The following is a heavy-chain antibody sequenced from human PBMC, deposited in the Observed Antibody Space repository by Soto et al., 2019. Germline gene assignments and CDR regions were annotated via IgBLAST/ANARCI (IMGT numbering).Heavy chain of an antibody. CDR3: ARELGDFWSGYPGGMDV. CDR1: GFSLSTSGMR. V-gene: IGHV2-70*04. Sequence: VSGPTLVNPTQTLTLTCTFSGFSLSTSGMRVSWIRQPPGKALEWLARIDWDDDKFYSTSLKTRLTISKDTSKNQVVLTMTNMDPVDTATYYCARELGDFWSGYPGGMDVWGQGTTVTVSS. CDR2: IDWDDDK. D-gene: IGHD3-3*01. J-gene: IGHJ6*02.